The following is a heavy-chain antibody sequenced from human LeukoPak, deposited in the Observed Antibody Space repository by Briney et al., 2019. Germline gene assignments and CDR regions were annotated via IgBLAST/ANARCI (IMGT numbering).Heavy chain of an antibody. J-gene: IGHJ4*01. D-gene: IGHD6-13*01. V-gene: IGHV3-7*01. CDR2: IRQDGSEK. CDR3: ARDGTAAGLYFDL. Sequence: GGSLRLSCEVSGFTFTDYWMNWVRQAPGKGPEWVASIRQDGSEKTYVDSVKGRFTISRDNTKNSLSLQLNGLRAEDTAVYYCARDGTAAGLYFDLWGPRTLVTVSS. CDR1: GFTFTDYW.